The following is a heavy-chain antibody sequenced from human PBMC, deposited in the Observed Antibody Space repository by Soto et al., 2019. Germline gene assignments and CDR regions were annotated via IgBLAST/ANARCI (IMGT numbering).Heavy chain of an antibody. J-gene: IGHJ6*04. V-gene: IGHV1-18*01. CDR1: GYSFSTYG. CDR2: LSTSNGYT. CDR3: ARDRSFALLELSPAESYGMDV. D-gene: IGHD3-3*02. Sequence: QVQLVQSAGEVKDPGASLKVACKASGYSFSTYGISWVRQAPGQGLELMGCLSTSNGYTNYAQKFQGRVSMTTDTSTNTAYMEVRSLRSDDTAFYVCARDRSFALLELSPAESYGMDVWGKGTSVTVSS.